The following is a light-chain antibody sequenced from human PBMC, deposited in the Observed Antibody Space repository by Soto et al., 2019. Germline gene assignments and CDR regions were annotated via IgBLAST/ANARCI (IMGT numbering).Light chain of an antibody. CDR3: CSHAEGYV. V-gene: IGLV2-23*01. CDR1: SSDIGSNNF. J-gene: IGLJ1*01. Sequence: QSALTQPASVSGSPGQSITISCTGTSSDIGSNNFVSWYQQHPGKAPKLMIYEGTKRLSGVSNRFSGAKSGNTASLTISGLQAEDEADSYCCSHAEGYVFGTGTKLTVL. CDR2: EGT.